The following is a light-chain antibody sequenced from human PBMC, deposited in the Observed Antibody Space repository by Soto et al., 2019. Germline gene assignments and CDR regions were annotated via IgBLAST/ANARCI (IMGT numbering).Light chain of an antibody. CDR1: SSDVGGYNY. CDR3: SSYTGSSTPYV. Sequence: QSALTKPASVSGAPGQSITISCTGTSSDVGGYNYVSWYQQHPGKAPKLMIYEVSNRPSGVSNRFSGSKSGNTASLTISGLQAEDEADYYCSSYTGSSTPYVFGTGTKLTV. V-gene: IGLV2-14*01. CDR2: EVS. J-gene: IGLJ1*01.